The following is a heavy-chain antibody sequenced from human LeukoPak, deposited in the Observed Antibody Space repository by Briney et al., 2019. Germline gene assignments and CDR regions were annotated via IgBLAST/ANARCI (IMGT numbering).Heavy chain of an antibody. J-gene: IGHJ4*02. V-gene: IGHV3-23*01. D-gene: IGHD3-16*02. CDR2: FSGSGGST. CDR1: GFTFSSYA. CDR3: ARDNRRYDYVWGSYRYNYYFDY. Sequence: GGSLRLSCAASGFTFSSYAMSWVRQAPGKGLECISGFSGSGGSTYYADSVKGRFTISRDNAKNSLYLQMNSLRAEDTAVYYCARDNRRYDYVWGSYRYNYYFDYWGQGTLVTVSS.